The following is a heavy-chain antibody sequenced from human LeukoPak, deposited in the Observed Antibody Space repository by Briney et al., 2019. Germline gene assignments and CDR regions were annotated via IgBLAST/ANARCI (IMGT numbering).Heavy chain of an antibody. Sequence: GGSLRLSCAASGFTFSSYDMHWVRQATGKRPEWVSAIGAAGDPYYPGSVKGRFTISRENAKNSLYLQMNSLRAGDTAVYYCARGLNNAGGYYYYGMDVWGKGTTVTVSS. CDR3: ARGLNNAGGYYYYGMDV. V-gene: IGHV3-13*05. CDR1: GFTFSSYD. J-gene: IGHJ6*04. CDR2: IGAAGDP. D-gene: IGHD3-16*01.